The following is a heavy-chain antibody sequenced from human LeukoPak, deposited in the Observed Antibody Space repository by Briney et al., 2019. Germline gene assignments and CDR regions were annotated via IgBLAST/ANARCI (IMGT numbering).Heavy chain of an antibody. CDR3: AREECGGYFDY. Sequence: GASVTVSCKASGYTFSNYYMHWVRQAPGQGLEWMGLINPTGTGTNYAQKFRGRVTLTRDTSTTTVYMELSSLRSEDSAVYYCAREECGGYFDYWGQGTLVTVSS. D-gene: IGHD2-21*01. CDR2: INPTGTGT. CDR1: GYTFSNYY. V-gene: IGHV1-46*01. J-gene: IGHJ4*02.